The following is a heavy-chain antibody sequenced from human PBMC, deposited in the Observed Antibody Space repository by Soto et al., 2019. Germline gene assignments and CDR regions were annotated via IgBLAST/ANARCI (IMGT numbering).Heavy chain of an antibody. V-gene: IGHV1-69*13. CDR2: IIPIFGTA. J-gene: IGHJ3*02. D-gene: IGHD2-15*01. CDR3: AKDIGSGGYGGDAFDI. CDR1: GGTFSSYA. Sequence: ASVKVSCKASGGTFSSYAISWVRQAPGQGLEWMGGIIPIFGTANYAQKFQGRVTITADESTSTAYMELSSLRSEDTAVYYCAKDIGSGGYGGDAFDIWGQGTMVTVSS.